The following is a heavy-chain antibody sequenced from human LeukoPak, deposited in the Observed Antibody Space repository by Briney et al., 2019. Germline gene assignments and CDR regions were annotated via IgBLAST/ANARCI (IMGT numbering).Heavy chain of an antibody. D-gene: IGHD3-22*01. V-gene: IGHV3-48*03. CDR2: ISSSGSTI. CDR3: ARERLYFDY. J-gene: IGHJ4*02. CDR1: GFTFSSYE. Sequence: GGSLRLSCAASGFTFSSYEMNWVRQAPGKGLEWVSYISSSGSTIYYADSVKGRFTISRDNAKNSLYLQMNSLRAEDTAVYYCARERLYFDYWGQGTLVTVSS.